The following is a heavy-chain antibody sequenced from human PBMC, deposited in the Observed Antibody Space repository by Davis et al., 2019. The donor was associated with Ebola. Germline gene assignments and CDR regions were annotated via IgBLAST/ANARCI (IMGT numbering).Heavy chain of an antibody. J-gene: IGHJ6*02. CDR2: ISSSSSYI. CDR3: ARARAAAGLMDV. Sequence: ESLKISCAASGFTFSSYSMNWVRQAPGKGLEWVSSISSSSSYIYYADSVKGRFTISRDNAKNSLYLQMNSLRAEDTAVYYCARARAAAGLMDVWGQGTTVTVSS. D-gene: IGHD6-13*01. V-gene: IGHV3-21*01. CDR1: GFTFSSYS.